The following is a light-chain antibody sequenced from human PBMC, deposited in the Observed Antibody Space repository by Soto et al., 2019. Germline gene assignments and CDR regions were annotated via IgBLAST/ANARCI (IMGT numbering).Light chain of an antibody. CDR3: QQTYSTPPWT. J-gene: IGKJ1*01. CDR1: QSISNY. CDR2: LAS. V-gene: IGKV1-39*01. Sequence: DIQMTQSPSSLSASVGDRVTITCRASQSISNYLSWYQQRPGKAPQLLIYLASSLPSGVPSRFSGSGSGTDFTLTISSLQPGDFATYYCQQTYSTPPWTFGQGTKVDIK.